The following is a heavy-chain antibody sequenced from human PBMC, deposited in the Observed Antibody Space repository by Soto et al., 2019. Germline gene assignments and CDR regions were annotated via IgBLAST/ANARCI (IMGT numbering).Heavy chain of an antibody. CDR2: IKSKTDGGTT. J-gene: IGHJ3*02. D-gene: IGHD3-22*01. V-gene: IGHV3-15*01. CDR3: LTGGITMIRAAHDAFDI. CDR1: GFTFSNAW. Sequence: PGGSLRLSCAASGFTFSNAWISWVRQASGKGLEWVGRIKSKTDGGTTDYAAPVKGRFTISRDDSKNTLYLQMNSLKTEDTAVYCCLTGGITMIRAAHDAFDIWGQGTMVTVSS.